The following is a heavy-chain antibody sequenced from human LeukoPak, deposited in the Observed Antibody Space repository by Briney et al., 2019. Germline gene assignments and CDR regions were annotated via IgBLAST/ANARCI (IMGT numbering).Heavy chain of an antibody. CDR3: AKDYYDSSGYFDY. Sequence: PGRSLRLSCAASGFTFDDHAMHWVRQAPGRGLEWVSGISWNSVSIAYADSVKGRFTVSRDNAKNSLYLQMNSLRAEDTALYYCAKDYYDSSGYFDYWGQGTLVTVSS. V-gene: IGHV3-9*01. CDR2: ISWNSVSI. CDR1: GFTFDDHA. J-gene: IGHJ4*02. D-gene: IGHD3-22*01.